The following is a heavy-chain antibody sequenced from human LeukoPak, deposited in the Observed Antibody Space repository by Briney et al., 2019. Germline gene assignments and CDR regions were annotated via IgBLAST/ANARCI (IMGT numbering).Heavy chain of an antibody. Sequence: ASVKVSCKASGYTFSGYYMHWVRQAPGQGLEWMGWINPNSGGTNYAQKFRGRVTMTRDTSISTAYMELSRLRSDDTAVYYCARGTPSFGGYYYYYMDVWGKGTTVTVSS. V-gene: IGHV1-2*02. CDR1: GYTFSGYY. CDR2: INPNSGGT. D-gene: IGHD3-16*01. J-gene: IGHJ6*03. CDR3: ARGTPSFGGYYYYYMDV.